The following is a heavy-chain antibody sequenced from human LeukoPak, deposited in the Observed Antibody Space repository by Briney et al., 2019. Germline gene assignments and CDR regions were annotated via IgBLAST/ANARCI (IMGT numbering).Heavy chain of an antibody. V-gene: IGHV1-69*04. D-gene: IGHD6-6*01. CDR1: GGTFSSYA. J-gene: IGHJ5*02. Sequence: ASAKVSCKASGGTFSSYAISWVRQAPGQGLEWMGRIIPILGIANYAQKFQGRVTMTADKSTSTAYMELSSLRSEDTAVYYCARDKSSSGFDPWGQGTLVTVSS. CDR3: ARDKSSSGFDP. CDR2: IIPILGIA.